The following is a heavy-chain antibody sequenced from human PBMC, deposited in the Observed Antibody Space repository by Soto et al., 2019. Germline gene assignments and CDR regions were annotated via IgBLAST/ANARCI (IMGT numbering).Heavy chain of an antibody. V-gene: IGHV1-18*04. CDR1: GCTFTSYD. CDR3: AREEYDFWSGYYSYYYYYGMDV. CDR2: ISAYNCNT. Sequence: VRVSFQASGCTFTSYDISWVRQAPGQGLGWMGWISAYNCNTIYAQKLQGRVTMTTDTSTSTAYMELRSLRSDDTAVYYCAREEYDFWSGYYSYYYYYGMDVWGQGTTVTVSS. J-gene: IGHJ6*02. D-gene: IGHD3-3*01.